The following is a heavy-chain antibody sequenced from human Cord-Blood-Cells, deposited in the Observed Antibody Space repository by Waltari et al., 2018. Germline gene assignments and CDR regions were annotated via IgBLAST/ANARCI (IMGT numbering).Heavy chain of an antibody. V-gene: IGHV1-24*01. Sequence: QVQLVQSGAEVKKPGASVKVSCKVSGYTLTDLSMPGVSQAPGKGLEWMGGFDPEDGETIYAQKFQGRVTMTEDTSTDTAYMELSSLRSEDTAVYYCATTHPVREMRSLAFDIWGQGTMVTVSS. D-gene: IGHD3-16*01. J-gene: IGHJ3*02. CDR1: GYTLTDLS. CDR3: ATTHPVREMRSLAFDI. CDR2: FDPEDGET.